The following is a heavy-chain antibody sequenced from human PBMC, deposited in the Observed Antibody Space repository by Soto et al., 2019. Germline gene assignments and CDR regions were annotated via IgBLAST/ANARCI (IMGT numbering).Heavy chain of an antibody. J-gene: IGHJ4*02. CDR2: IWFDGSNT. D-gene: IGHD2-21*01. CDR3: ARGVSYYDC. Sequence: GGSLRLSCAASGFTFSSYAMHWVRQAPGKGLEWVGFIWFDGSNTFYAESVKGRFTISRDNSKNTVYLQMNSLRAEDTAVYYCARGVSYYDCWGQGTLVTVSS. V-gene: IGHV3-33*01. CDR1: GFTFSSYA.